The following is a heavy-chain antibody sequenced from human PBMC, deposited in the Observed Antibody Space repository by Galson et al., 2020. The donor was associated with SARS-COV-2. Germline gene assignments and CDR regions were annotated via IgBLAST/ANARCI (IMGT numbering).Heavy chain of an antibody. V-gene: IGHV3-30*04. Sequence: GGSLRPSCPASGFTFSSFALHWVRQAPGKGLEWVAVISFDGKNQYYADSVKGRLTISRDNSKNTLYMQMNSLRGGDPAVYFCAREGYSSAWNVGHFDYWGQGSLVTVSS. J-gene: IGHJ4*02. D-gene: IGHD6-19*01. CDR3: AREGYSSAWNVGHFDY. CDR2: ISFDGKNQ. CDR1: GFTFSSFA.